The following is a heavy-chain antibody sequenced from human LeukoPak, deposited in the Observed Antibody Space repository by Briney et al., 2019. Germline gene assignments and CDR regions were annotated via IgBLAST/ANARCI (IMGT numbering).Heavy chain of an antibody. D-gene: IGHD5-12*01. CDR2: INWNSDSI. CDR3: AINGGGDSGYGNFDY. Sequence: GGSLRLSCAASRFNFDDYAMHWVRQAPGKGLEWVSGINWNSDSIGYADSVKGRFTTSRDNAKNSLYLQMNSLRAEDTAFYYCAINGGGDSGYGNFDYWGQGTLVTVSS. CDR1: RFNFDDYA. J-gene: IGHJ4*02. V-gene: IGHV3-9*01.